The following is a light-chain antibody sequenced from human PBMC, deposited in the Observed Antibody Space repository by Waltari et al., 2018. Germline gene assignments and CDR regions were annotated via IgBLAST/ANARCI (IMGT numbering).Light chain of an antibody. V-gene: IGKV1-27*01. CDR1: QGINKE. Sequence: DIQMTQSPSSLSASVGDRVTVTCRATQGINKELNRYHQKPGKAPTLLIYAASSFQTGVSSRFSGSGSGTDFTFTISSLQPEDVATYYCQQDYTTPFTFGPGTKLDIK. CDR3: QQDYTTPFT. CDR2: AAS. J-gene: IGKJ3*01.